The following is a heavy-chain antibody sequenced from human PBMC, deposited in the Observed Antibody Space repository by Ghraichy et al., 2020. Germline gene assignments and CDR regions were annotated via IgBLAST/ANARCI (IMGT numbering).Heavy chain of an antibody. CDR1: GFSLSTSGVG. CDR3: AHGRITIFGVVTLDY. J-gene: IGHJ4*02. CDR2: IYWNDDK. Sequence: SGPTLVKPTQTLTLTCTFSGFSLSTSGVGVGWIRQPPGKALEWLALIYWNDDKRYSPSLKSRLTITKDTSKNQVVLTMTNMDPVDTATYYCAHGRITIFGVVTLDYWGQGTLVTVSS. D-gene: IGHD3-3*01. V-gene: IGHV2-5*01.